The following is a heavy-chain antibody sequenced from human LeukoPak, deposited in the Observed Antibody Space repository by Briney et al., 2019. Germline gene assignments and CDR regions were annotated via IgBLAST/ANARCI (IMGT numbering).Heavy chain of an antibody. D-gene: IGHD5-12*01. CDR2: ISPSGDIT. J-gene: IGHJ6*03. CDR1: GFSFSSHG. Sequence: QPGGSLRLSCAGSGFSFSSHGMNWVRQAPGKGLEWVSGISPSGDITYYTDSVRGRFTIPRDNFKNTLSLQVNSLRAEDTAMYYCARYSGGGRAWWLRLHNYYYYMDVWGKGTTVTISS. V-gene: IGHV3-23*01. CDR3: ARYSGGGRAWWLRLHNYYYYMDV.